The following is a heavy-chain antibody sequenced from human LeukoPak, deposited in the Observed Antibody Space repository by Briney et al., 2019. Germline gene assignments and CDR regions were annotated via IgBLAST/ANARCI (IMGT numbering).Heavy chain of an antibody. V-gene: IGHV4-34*01. J-gene: IGHJ4*02. CDR1: GGSFSGYY. CDR2: INHSGST. D-gene: IGHD6-19*01. CDR3: ARGRVDSGWSTAFDY. Sequence: SETLSLTCAVYGGSFSGYYWSWIRQPPGKGLEWIGKINHSGSTNYNPSLKSRVTISVDTSKNQFSLKLSSVTAADTAVYYCARGRVDSGWSTAFDYWGQGTLVTVSS.